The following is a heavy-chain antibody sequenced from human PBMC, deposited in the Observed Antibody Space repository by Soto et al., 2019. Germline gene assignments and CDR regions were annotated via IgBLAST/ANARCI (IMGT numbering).Heavy chain of an antibody. V-gene: IGHV3-30-3*01. CDR2: ISYDGSNK. CDR3: ERDLWVRHEWLFGLHGMDV. CDR1: GFTFSSYA. Sequence: LRLSCAASGFTFSSYAMHWVRQAPGKGLEWVAVISYDGSNKYYADSVKGRFTISRDNSKNTLYLQMNSLRAEDTAVYYCERDLWVRHEWLFGLHGMDVWGQGTTVTVSS. D-gene: IGHD3-3*01. J-gene: IGHJ6*02.